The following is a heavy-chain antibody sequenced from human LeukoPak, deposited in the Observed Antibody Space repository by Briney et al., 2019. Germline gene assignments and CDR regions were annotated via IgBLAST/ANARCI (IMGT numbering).Heavy chain of an antibody. CDR1: GFTFSSYS. D-gene: IGHD6-13*01. Sequence: PGRSLRLSCAASGFTFSSYSMHWVRQAPGKGLEWVAVISYDGSNKYYADSVKGRFTISRDNSKNTLYLQMNSLRAEDTAVYYCAKDRGPSIAAAGQYYYYGMDVWGQGTTVTVSS. CDR3: AKDRGPSIAAAGQYYYYGMDV. V-gene: IGHV3-30*18. J-gene: IGHJ6*02. CDR2: ISYDGSNK.